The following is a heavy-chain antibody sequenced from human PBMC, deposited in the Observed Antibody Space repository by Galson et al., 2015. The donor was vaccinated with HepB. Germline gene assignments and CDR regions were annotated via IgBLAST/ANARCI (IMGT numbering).Heavy chain of an antibody. Sequence: SLRLSCAASGFTFSRYWMHWVRQAPGEGLVCVSAINPDGSTMWHADSVKGRFTVSRDNADNTVYLQMNSLRAEDTAVYYCASLSLAVAEPAFDLWGQGTMVTVSS. V-gene: IGHV3-74*01. J-gene: IGHJ3*01. CDR2: INPDGSTM. CDR1: GFTFSRYW. D-gene: IGHD6-19*01. CDR3: ASLSLAVAEPAFDL.